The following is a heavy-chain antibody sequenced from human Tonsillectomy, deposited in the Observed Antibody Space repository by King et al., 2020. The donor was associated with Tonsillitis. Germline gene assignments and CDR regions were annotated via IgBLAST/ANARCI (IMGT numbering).Heavy chain of an antibody. CDR2: MYYSGTI. Sequence: QLQESGPGVVKPSETLSLTCTVSGGSISSSDHYWAWIRQSPGEGLEWIGYMYYSGTIFYNPSLKSRITISGGTSENRFSLKLSSVTAADTAVFSCARYVSGSFDYWGQGALVTVSS. J-gene: IGHJ4*02. V-gene: IGHV4-39*01. CDR1: GGSISSSDHY. D-gene: IGHD1-26*01. CDR3: ARYVSGSFDY.